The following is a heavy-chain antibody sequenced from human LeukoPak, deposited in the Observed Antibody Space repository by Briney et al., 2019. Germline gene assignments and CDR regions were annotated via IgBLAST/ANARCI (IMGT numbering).Heavy chain of an antibody. Sequence: ASVKVSCKASGYTFTSYDINWVRQATGQGLEWMGWMSPNSGNTGYAQKFQGRVTMTRNTSISTAYMELSSLRSEDTAVYYCARGATKARRITIFGVVITYYFDYWGQGTLVTVSS. J-gene: IGHJ4*02. CDR3: ARGATKARRITIFGVVITYYFDY. V-gene: IGHV1-8*01. CDR2: MSPNSGNT. CDR1: GYTFTSYD. D-gene: IGHD3-3*01.